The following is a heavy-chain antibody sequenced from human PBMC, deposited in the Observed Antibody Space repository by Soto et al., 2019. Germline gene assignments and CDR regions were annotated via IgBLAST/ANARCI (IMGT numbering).Heavy chain of an antibody. D-gene: IGHD6-13*01. CDR2: IIPIFGTA. CDR3: ARGLGYSSSWYPYYYGMDV. CDR1: GGTFSSYA. J-gene: IGHJ6*02. Sequence: SVKVSCKASGGTFSSYAISWVRQAPGQGLEWMGGIIPIFGTANYAQKFQGRVTITADESTSTAYMELSSLRSEDTAVYYCARGLGYSSSWYPYYYGMDVWGQGTTVTVSS. V-gene: IGHV1-69*13.